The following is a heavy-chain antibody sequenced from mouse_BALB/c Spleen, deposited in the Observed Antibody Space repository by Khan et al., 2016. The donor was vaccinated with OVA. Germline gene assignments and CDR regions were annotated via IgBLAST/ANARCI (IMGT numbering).Heavy chain of an antibody. D-gene: IGHD1-1*01. Sequence: VQLQQSGAELAKPGASVKMSCKASGYTFINYWILWVKQRPGQGLEWIGYINPSTGYTEYNQNFKDEATLTADTSSRPAYMPLSSLTSADSAVYDWAMRGLRWYFDYWGQGTTLTVSS. CDR2: INPSTGYT. J-gene: IGHJ2*01. CDR1: GYTFINYW. V-gene: IGHV1-7*01. CDR3: AMRGLRWYFDY.